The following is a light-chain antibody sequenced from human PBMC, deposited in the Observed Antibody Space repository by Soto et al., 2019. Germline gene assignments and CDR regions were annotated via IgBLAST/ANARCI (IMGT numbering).Light chain of an antibody. CDR1: QGISSY. V-gene: IGKV1-9*01. CDR2: AAS. J-gene: IGKJ5*01. Sequence: DIQLTQPPSFLSASVGDRVTITCRASQGISSYLVWYQQRPGKAPKLLIYAASTLQSGVPSRFSGSGSGTELTLTISSLQPEDFAIYYCQQLNSYPITFGLGTRLEIK. CDR3: QQLNSYPIT.